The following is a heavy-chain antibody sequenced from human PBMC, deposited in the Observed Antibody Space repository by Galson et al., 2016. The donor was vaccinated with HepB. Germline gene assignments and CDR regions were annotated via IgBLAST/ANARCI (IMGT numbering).Heavy chain of an antibody. Sequence: SLRLSCAASGFTVNHNYMTWVRQAPGKGLEWVSVIYTGGSTYYADSVKGRFAISRDNSKNTVYLQMNSLRAEDTAVYYCAIGALTGNPDAFDIWGQGKIVTVPP. J-gene: IGHJ3*02. CDR2: IYTGGST. V-gene: IGHV3-53*01. D-gene: IGHD7-27*01. CDR3: AIGALTGNPDAFDI. CDR1: GFTVNHNY.